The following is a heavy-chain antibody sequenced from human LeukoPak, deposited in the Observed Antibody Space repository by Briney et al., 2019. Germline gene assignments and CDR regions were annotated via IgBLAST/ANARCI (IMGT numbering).Heavy chain of an antibody. Sequence: PGGSLRLSCAASGFTVSSNYMSWVRQAPGKGLEWVSVIYSGGSTYYADSVKGRFTISRDNSKNTLYLQMNSLRAEDTAVYYCARALTGDASWGDYWGQGTLVTVSS. CDR3: ARALTGDASWGDY. V-gene: IGHV3-66*01. CDR1: GFTVSSNY. CDR2: IYSGGST. D-gene: IGHD7-27*01. J-gene: IGHJ4*02.